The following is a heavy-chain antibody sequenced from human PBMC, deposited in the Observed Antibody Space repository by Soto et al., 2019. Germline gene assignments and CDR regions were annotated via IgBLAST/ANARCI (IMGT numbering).Heavy chain of an antibody. CDR2: ISSSSSYI. Sequence: GSLRLSCAASGFTFSSYSMNWVRQAPGKGLEWVSSISSSSSYIYYADSVKGRFTISRDNAKNSLYLQMNSLRAEDTAVYYCARLPTPFSSHGTFDIWGQGTMVTVSS. D-gene: IGHD6-13*01. CDR3: ARLPTPFSSHGTFDI. J-gene: IGHJ3*02. V-gene: IGHV3-21*01. CDR1: GFTFSSYS.